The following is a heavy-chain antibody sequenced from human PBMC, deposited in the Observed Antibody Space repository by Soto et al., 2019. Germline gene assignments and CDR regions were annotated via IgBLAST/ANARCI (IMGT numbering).Heavy chain of an antibody. D-gene: IGHD7-27*01. CDR3: TRDEGSSTKLGDDAFDI. Sequence: GGSLRLSCTASGFTFGNYAMSWFRQAPGKGLEWVGFIRSKAYGGTTEYAASVKGRFTISRDDSKIIAYLQMNSLKTEDTAVYYWTRDEGSSTKLGDDAFDIWGQGTMVTVSS. J-gene: IGHJ3*02. CDR2: IRSKAYGGTT. V-gene: IGHV3-49*03. CDR1: GFTFGNYA.